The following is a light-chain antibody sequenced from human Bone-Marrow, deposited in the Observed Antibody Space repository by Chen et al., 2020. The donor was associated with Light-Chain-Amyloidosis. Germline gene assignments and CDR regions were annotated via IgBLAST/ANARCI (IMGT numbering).Light chain of an antibody. CDR3: QSADSSGTYEVI. CDR1: DLPTKY. CDR2: SDT. J-gene: IGLJ2*01. Sequence: SYELTPPPSVSVSPGQTARITCSGDDLPTKYAYWYQQKPGQAPVLVIHSDTERPSGISARFSGSSSGTTATLTISGVQAEDEADYHCQSADSSGTYEVIFGGGTKLTVL. V-gene: IGLV3-25*03.